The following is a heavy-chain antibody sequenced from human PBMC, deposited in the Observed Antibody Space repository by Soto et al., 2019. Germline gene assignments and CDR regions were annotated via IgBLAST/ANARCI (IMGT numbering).Heavy chain of an antibody. CDR3: ARNVAVAARGYFDY. CDR1: GGSISSGGYY. V-gene: IGHV4-31*03. J-gene: IGHJ4*02. D-gene: IGHD2-15*01. Sequence: SETLSLTCTVSGGSISSGGYYWSWIRQHPGKGLEWIGYIYYSGSTYYNPSLKSRVTISVDTSKNQFSLKLSSVTAADTAVYYCARNVAVAARGYFDYWGQGTLVTVSS. CDR2: IYYSGST.